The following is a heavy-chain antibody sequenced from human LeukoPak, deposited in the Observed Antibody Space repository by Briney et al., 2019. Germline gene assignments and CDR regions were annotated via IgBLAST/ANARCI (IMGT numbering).Heavy chain of an antibody. D-gene: IGHD4-17*01. CDR2: IGGTDGTT. J-gene: IGHJ3*02. Sequence: GGSLRLSCAASGFTFSRYAMTWVRQAPGKGLQWLSSIGGTDGTTRYAESLKGRFTISRDNSRNTVSLQMNSLRAEDTAVYYCARVTGEYGDYIDAFDIWGQGTMVTVSS. CDR1: GFTFSRYA. V-gene: IGHV3-23*01. CDR3: ARVTGEYGDYIDAFDI.